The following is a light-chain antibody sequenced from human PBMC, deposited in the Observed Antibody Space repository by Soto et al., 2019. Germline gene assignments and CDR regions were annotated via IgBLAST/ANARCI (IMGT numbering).Light chain of an antibody. V-gene: IGKV4-1*01. CDR2: WAS. CDR3: QQYYSTPPT. Sequence: DIVMTQSPDSLAVSLGAGATINCKSSQSVLYSSNNKNYLAWYQQKPRQPPKLLIYWASTRESGVPDRFSGSGSGTDFTLTIGSLQAEDVAVYYCQQYYSTPPTFGQGTKVEIK. J-gene: IGKJ1*01. CDR1: QSVLYSSNNKNY.